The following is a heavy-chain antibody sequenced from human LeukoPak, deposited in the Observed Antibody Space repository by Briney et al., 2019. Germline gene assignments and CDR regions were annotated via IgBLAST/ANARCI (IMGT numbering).Heavy chain of an antibody. D-gene: IGHD2-2*01. Sequence: GGSLRLSCAASGFTFSSYAMSWVRQAPGKGLEWVSAISGSGGSTYYADSVKGRLTISRDNSKNTLYLQMNSLKAEDTAVYYCAKPYCSSTSCYLGYYYYYMDVWGKGTTVTVSS. V-gene: IGHV3-23*01. CDR1: GFTFSSYA. CDR3: AKPYCSSTSCYLGYYYYYMDV. J-gene: IGHJ6*03. CDR2: ISGSGGST.